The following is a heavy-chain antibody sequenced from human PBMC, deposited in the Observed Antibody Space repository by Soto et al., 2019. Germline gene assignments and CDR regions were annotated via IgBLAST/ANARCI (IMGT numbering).Heavy chain of an antibody. CDR2: IWHDGKKK. V-gene: IGHV3-33*01. J-gene: IGHJ4*02. Sequence: QVQVVESGGGVVQPGRSLRLSCAASGFTFGSFGMHWVRQAPGKGLEWVAVIWHDGKKKYYADSVEGRFTVSRDNSKNTMFLQMNSLRVADTAIYYCARDPGQDEAMDYWGQGTLVTVSS. CDR3: ARDPGQDEAMDY. CDR1: GFTFGSFG.